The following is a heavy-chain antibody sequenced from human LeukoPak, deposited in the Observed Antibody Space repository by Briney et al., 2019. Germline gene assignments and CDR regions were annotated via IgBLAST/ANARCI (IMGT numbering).Heavy chain of an antibody. Sequence: GGSLRLSCAASGFTFSSYAMSWVRQAPGKGLEWVSAISGSGGSTYYADSVKGRFTISRDNSKNTLYLQMNSLRAEDTAVYYCARQWLVPGYYFDYWGQGTLATVSS. CDR3: ARQWLVPGYYFDY. D-gene: IGHD6-19*01. V-gene: IGHV3-23*01. J-gene: IGHJ4*02. CDR1: GFTFSSYA. CDR2: ISGSGGST.